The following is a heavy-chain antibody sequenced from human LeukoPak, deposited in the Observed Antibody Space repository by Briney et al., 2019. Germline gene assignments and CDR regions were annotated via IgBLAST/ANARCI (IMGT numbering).Heavy chain of an antibody. CDR2: IKQDGSEK. CDR3: AREGPNTAMVDFDY. V-gene: IGHV3-7*01. Sequence: GGSLRLSCAASGFTFSSYWMSWVRQAPGKGLEWVANIKQDGSEKYYVDSVKGRFTISRDNAKNSLYLQMNSLRAEDTAVYYCAREGPNTAMVDFDYWGQGTLVTVSS. CDR1: GFTFSSYW. D-gene: IGHD5-18*01. J-gene: IGHJ4*02.